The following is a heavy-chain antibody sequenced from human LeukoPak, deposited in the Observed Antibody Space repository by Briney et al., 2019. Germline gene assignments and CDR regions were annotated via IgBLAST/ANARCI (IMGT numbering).Heavy chain of an antibody. Sequence: SETLSLTCAVYGGSFSGYYWSWIRQPPGKGLEWIGYIYYSGSTNYNPSLKSRVTISVDTSKNQFSLKLSSVTAADTAVYYCARRADGLMDVWGQGTTVTVSS. V-gene: IGHV4-59*01. CDR3: ARRADGLMDV. J-gene: IGHJ6*02. CDR1: GGSFSGYY. CDR2: IYYSGST. D-gene: IGHD5-24*01.